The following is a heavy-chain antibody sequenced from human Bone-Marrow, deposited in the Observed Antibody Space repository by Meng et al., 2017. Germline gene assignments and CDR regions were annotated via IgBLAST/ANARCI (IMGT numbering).Heavy chain of an antibody. CDR1: AGTFSSYT. CDR3: ARADLAARRPFDY. CDR2: IIPIFGTA. D-gene: IGHD6-6*01. Sequence: SVKVSCKASAGTFSSYTISWVRQAPGQGLEWMGGIIPIFGTANYAQKFQGRVTITADESTSTAYMEMSSLRSEDTAVYYCARADLAARRPFDYWGQGTLVTVSS. V-gene: IGHV1-69*13. J-gene: IGHJ4*02.